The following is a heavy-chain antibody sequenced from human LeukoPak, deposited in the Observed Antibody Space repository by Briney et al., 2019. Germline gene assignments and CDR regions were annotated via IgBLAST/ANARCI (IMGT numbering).Heavy chain of an antibody. CDR1: GGSISSYY. CDR2: IYYSGST. D-gene: IGHD3-22*01. CDR3: ARVSSGYYYVYDY. Sequence: SETLSLTCTVSGGSISSYYWSWIRQPPGKGLDWIGYIYYSGSTNYNPSLKSRVTISVDTSKNQFSLKLSSVTAADTAVYYCARVSSGYYYVYDYWGQGTLVTVSS. J-gene: IGHJ4*02. V-gene: IGHV4-59*01.